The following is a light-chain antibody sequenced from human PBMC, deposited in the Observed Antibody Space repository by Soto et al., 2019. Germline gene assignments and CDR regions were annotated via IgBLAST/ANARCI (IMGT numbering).Light chain of an antibody. Sequence: EIVLTQSPGTLSLSPGERATLSCRASQSVSSSYLAWYQQKPGQAPRLLIYGASSRATGIPDRFSGSGSGTDFTLTISRLEPEDFAVYYCHQYGISPWTFGQGTKVAIK. CDR2: GAS. V-gene: IGKV3-20*01. J-gene: IGKJ1*01. CDR1: QSVSSSY. CDR3: HQYGISPWT.